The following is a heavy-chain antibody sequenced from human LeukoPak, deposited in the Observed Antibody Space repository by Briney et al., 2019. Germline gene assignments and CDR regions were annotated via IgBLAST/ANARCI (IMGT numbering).Heavy chain of an antibody. CDR2: ISYDGSNK. Sequence: GRSLRLSCAASGFTFSSYGMHWVRQAPGKGLEWVAVISYDGSNKYYADSVKGRFTTSRDNSKNTLYLQMNSLRAEDTAVYYCATAVTTRGVFDYWGQGTLVTVSS. D-gene: IGHD4-17*01. CDR3: ATAVTTRGVFDY. V-gene: IGHV3-30*03. CDR1: GFTFSSYG. J-gene: IGHJ4*02.